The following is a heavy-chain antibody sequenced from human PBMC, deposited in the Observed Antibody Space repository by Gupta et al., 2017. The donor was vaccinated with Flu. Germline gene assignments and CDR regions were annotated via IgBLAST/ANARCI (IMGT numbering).Heavy chain of an antibody. D-gene: IGHD2-2*01. V-gene: IGHV3-23*01. CDR1: GFTFSSSS. CDR2: ISAGGGST. J-gene: IGHJ4*02. Sequence: EVQLLESGGALVQPGGSLRLSCAASGFTFSSSSMRWFRQAPGKGLEWVSVISAGGGSTYYAESVKGRFTISRDNSKNTLYLQMNRLRAEDTAVHYCAKKYCSSTSCHFDYWGQGTLVTVSS. CDR3: AKKYCSSTSCHFDY.